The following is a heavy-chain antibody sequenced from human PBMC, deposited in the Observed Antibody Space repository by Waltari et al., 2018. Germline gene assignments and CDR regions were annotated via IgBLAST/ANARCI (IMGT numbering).Heavy chain of an antibody. Sequence: EVQLVESGGGLVQPGGSLRLSCAASGFPFSSYWMSWFRQAPGKGLEWVANIKQDGSEKYYVDSVKGRFTISRDNAKNSLYLQMNSLRAEDTAVYYCARERREVVTRYYYYYYGMDVWGQGTTVTVSS. J-gene: IGHJ6*02. CDR2: IKQDGSEK. V-gene: IGHV3-7*01. CDR1: GFPFSSYW. CDR3: ARERREVVTRYYYYYYGMDV. D-gene: IGHD2-21*02.